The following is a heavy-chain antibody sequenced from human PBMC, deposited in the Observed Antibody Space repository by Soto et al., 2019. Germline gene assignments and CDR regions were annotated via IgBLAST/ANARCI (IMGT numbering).Heavy chain of an antibody. CDR2: IKSKTSGGTI. CDR1: GLTLNNAW. D-gene: IGHD2-15*01. J-gene: IGHJ6*02. Sequence: GGSLRLSCGAFGLTLNNAWMNWVRQAPGKGLEWVGRIKSKTSGGTIDHAAPVKGRFTISIDDSKNTLYLQMNSLKTEDTAVYYCTTLLAGYYYYGMDVWGQGTTVTVSS. CDR3: TTLLAGYYYYGMDV. V-gene: IGHV3-15*07.